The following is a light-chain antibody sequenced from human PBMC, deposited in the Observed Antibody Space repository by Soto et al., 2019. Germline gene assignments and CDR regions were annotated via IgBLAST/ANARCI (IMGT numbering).Light chain of an antibody. Sequence: QAVVTQEPSLTVSPGGTVTLTCGSSTGPVTSGHYPYWLQQKPGQAPRTLIYDTSKKHSWTPARFSGSLLEGKAALTLSGAQPEDEADYYCLFFYSEVRAFGGGTKLTVL. CDR2: DTS. CDR1: TGPVTSGHY. V-gene: IGLV7-46*01. J-gene: IGLJ2*01. CDR3: LFFYSEVRA.